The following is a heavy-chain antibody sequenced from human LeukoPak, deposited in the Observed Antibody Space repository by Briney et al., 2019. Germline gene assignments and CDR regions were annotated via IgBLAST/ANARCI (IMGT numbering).Heavy chain of an antibody. J-gene: IGHJ3*02. CDR1: GFTLTGYS. V-gene: IGHV3-30*02. CDR2: IRDDGSNK. D-gene: IGHD4-17*01. Sequence: PGGSLRLSCAASGFTLTGYSMHWVRQAPGKGLEWVTFIRDDGSNKDYADSVKGRFTISRDNSKNTLYVQMNSLRAEDTAVYYCARSYGALDIWGQGTMVTVSS. CDR3: ARSYGALDI.